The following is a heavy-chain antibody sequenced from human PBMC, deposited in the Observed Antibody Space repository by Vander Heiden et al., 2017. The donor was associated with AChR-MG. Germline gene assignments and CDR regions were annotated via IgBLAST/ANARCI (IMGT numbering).Heavy chain of an antibody. Sequence: QVQLVESGGGVVQPGRSLRLSCAESGFTFSSYGMHLVRQAPGKGLEWVAVIWYDGSNKYYADSVKGRFTISRDNSKNTLYLQMNSLRAEDTAVYYCASWDYGDSDPLSYWGQGTLVTVSS. J-gene: IGHJ4*02. CDR2: IWYDGSNK. CDR1: GFTFSSYG. V-gene: IGHV3-33*01. CDR3: ASWDYGDSDPLSY. D-gene: IGHD4-17*01.